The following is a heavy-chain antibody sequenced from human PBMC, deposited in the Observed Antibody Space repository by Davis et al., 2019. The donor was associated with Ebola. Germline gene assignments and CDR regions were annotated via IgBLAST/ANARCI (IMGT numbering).Heavy chain of an antibody. CDR3: AREPDYVWGSYRTNSESYYYYGMDV. D-gene: IGHD3-16*02. CDR1: GLTFSSYG. CDR2: ISYDGSNN. J-gene: IGHJ6*02. V-gene: IGHV3-30*03. Sequence: PGGSLRLSCAASGLTFSSYGMHWVRQAPGKGLEWVAVISYDGSNNYYADSVKGRFNISRDNSKNTLYLQMNSLRAEDTAVYYCAREPDYVWGSYRTNSESYYYYGMDVWGQGTTVTVSS.